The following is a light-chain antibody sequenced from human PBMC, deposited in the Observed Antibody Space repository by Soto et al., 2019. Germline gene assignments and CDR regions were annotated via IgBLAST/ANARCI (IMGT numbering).Light chain of an antibody. CDR3: QHYYNYPWT. J-gene: IGKJ1*01. V-gene: IGKV1-8*01. Sequence: AVLMTQSPSSFYASTGYRATITCRANQDIHNYLAWYQQVPGKAPKLLLYAASILQTGVPSRFSGSGSGTDFTLTIDGLQSEDFATYFCQHYYNYPWTFGQGTTVE. CDR2: AAS. CDR1: QDIHNY.